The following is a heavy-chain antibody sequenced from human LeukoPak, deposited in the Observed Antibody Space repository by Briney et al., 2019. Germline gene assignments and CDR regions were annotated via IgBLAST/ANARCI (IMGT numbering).Heavy chain of an antibody. CDR1: GFTFSSYW. V-gene: IGHV3-7*01. D-gene: IGHD6-19*01. J-gene: IGHJ4*02. CDR3: ARIRYSSGWVRGGHVDY. Sequence: GGSLRLSCAASGFTFSSYWMSWVRQAPGKGLEWVANIKQDGSEKYYVDSVKGRFTISRDNAKNSLYLQMNSLRAEDTAVYYCARIRYSSGWVRGGHVDYWGQGTLVTVSS. CDR2: IKQDGSEK.